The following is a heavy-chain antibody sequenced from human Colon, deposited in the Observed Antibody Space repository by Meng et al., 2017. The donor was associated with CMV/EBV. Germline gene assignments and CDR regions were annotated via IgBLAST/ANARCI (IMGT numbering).Heavy chain of an antibody. CDR1: GYMFTRYN. D-gene: IGHD6-13*01. V-gene: IGHV7-4-1*02. CDR2: INPKTANP. Sequence: QVQLAQSGSELKKPGASVKISCKASGYMFTRYNINWVRQAPGQWLEWMGYINPKTANPTYVQGFTGRFVFSLDTSVSTAYLQISSLEAEDTAVYYCATGSVAADGKGYWGQGTLVTVSS. CDR3: ATGSVAADGKGY. J-gene: IGHJ1*01.